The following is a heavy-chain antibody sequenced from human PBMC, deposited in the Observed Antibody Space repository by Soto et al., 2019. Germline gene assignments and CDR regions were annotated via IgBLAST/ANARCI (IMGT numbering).Heavy chain of an antibody. V-gene: IGHV3-64D*06. CDR2: IGSNGDNT. CDR3: VKDSTLT. D-gene: IGHD2-21*02. Sequence: EVQLVESGGGLVQPGGSLRLSCSASGFTFSTSSMHWVRQAPGKGLEYVSAIGSNGDNTYYADSVKGRFTVSRDNSKNTLYLQLSSLRPEDTAIYYCVKDSTLTWGQGTTVTVSS. CDR1: GFTFSTSS. J-gene: IGHJ6*02.